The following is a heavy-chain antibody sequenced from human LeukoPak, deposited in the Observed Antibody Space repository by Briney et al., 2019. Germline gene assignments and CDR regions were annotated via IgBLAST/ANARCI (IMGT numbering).Heavy chain of an antibody. CDR1: GGSISSSSYY. D-gene: IGHD3-10*01. CDR2: IYYSGST. CDR3: ARAGSGSYYREFRYYFDY. Sequence: SETLSLTCTVSGGSISSSSYYWGWIRQPPGKGLEWIGSIYYSGSTYYNPSLKSRVTISVDKSKNQFSLKLSSVTAADTAVYYCARAGSGSYYREFRYYFDYWGQGTLVTVSS. V-gene: IGHV4-39*07. J-gene: IGHJ4*02.